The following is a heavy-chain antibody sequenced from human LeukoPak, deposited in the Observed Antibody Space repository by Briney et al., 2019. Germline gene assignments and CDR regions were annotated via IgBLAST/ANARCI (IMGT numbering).Heavy chain of an antibody. Sequence: GASVNVSFKASGYTFTSYGISWVRQAPGQGLEWMGWISAYNGNTNYAQKLQGRVTMTTDTSTSTANLELRSLRSDDTAVYYCARGNFFGVVIRHLRFVYWGQGTLVTVSS. CDR2: ISAYNGNT. D-gene: IGHD3-3*01. V-gene: IGHV1-18*01. CDR1: GYTFTSYG. J-gene: IGHJ4*02. CDR3: ARGNFFGVVIRHLRFVY.